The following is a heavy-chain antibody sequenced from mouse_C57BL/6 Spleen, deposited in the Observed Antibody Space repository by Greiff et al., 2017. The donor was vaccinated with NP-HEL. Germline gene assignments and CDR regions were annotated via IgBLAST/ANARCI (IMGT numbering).Heavy chain of an antibody. Sequence: VQLQQSGPELVKPGASVKISCKASGYTFTDYYMNWVKQSHGKSLEWIGDINPKNGGTSYNQKFKGKATLTADKSSSTAYMELRSLTSEDSAVSYCARSPSGSLGFDYWGQGTTLTVSS. CDR1: GYTFTDYY. CDR2: INPKNGGT. V-gene: IGHV1-26*01. J-gene: IGHJ2*01. CDR3: ARSPSGSLGFDY. D-gene: IGHD3-2*02.